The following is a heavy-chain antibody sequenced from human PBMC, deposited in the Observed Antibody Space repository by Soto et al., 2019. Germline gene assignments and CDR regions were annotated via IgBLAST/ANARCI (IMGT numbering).Heavy chain of an antibody. Sequence: QVQLVQSGAEVKKPGASVKVSCKASGYTFTSYDINWVRQATGQGLEWMGWMNPNSGNTGYSHKFPGRVTMTRNTSISTAYMELRSLGSEDTAGYYCAREYSSGGSKDWGQGTLVTVSS. CDR2: MNPNSGNT. D-gene: IGHD6-19*01. CDR3: AREYSSGGSKD. CDR1: GYTFTSYD. V-gene: IGHV1-8*01. J-gene: IGHJ4*02.